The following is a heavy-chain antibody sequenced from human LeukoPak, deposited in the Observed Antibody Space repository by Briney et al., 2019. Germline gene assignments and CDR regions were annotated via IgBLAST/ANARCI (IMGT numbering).Heavy chain of an antibody. Sequence: PSETLSLTCTVSGGSISNYHWGWIRQPPGKGLEWIGYIYYSGSTNDNPSLKRRVTISVDTSKNQFSLKLRSVTAADTAVYYCARARNYYDNSGYYYEGDAFDIWGQGTMVTVSS. CDR2: IYYSGST. D-gene: IGHD3-22*01. V-gene: IGHV4-59*01. J-gene: IGHJ3*02. CDR3: ARARNYYDNSGYYYEGDAFDI. CDR1: GGSISNYH.